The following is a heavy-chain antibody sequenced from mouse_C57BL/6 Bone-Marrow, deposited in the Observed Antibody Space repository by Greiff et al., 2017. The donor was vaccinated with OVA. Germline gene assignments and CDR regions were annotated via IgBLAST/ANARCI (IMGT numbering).Heavy chain of an antibody. CDR2: IDPENGDT. Sequence: EVQLQQSGAELVRPGASVKLSCTASGFNIKDDYMHWVKQRPEQGLEWIGWIDPENGDTEYASKFQGKATITADTSSNTAYLQLSSLTSEDTAVYYCTTRYSCAMDYWGQGTSVTVSS. CDR3: TTRYSCAMDY. J-gene: IGHJ4*01. CDR1: GFNIKDDY. D-gene: IGHD2-12*01. V-gene: IGHV14-4*01.